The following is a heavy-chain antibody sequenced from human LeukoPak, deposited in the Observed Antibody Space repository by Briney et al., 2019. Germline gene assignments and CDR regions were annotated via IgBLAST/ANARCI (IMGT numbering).Heavy chain of an antibody. J-gene: IGHJ4*02. Sequence: PGGSLRLSCAASGFTFSSYSMIWVRQAPGKGLEWVSYISSSSSTIYYADSVKGRFTISRDNAKNSLYLQMNSLRAEDTAVYYCARGRSTVFVDYWGQGTLVTVSS. CDR2: ISSSSSTI. CDR1: GFTFSSYS. V-gene: IGHV3-48*01. CDR3: ARGRSTVFVDY. D-gene: IGHD3-10*02.